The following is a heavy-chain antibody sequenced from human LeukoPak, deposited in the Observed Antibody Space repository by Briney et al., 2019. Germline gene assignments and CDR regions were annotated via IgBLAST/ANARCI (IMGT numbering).Heavy chain of an antibody. CDR1: GFTVSNTY. V-gene: IGHV3-53*01. CDR3: ATTHGGNSMFGY. Sequence: GGSLRLSCAASGFTVSNTYMSWVRQAPGKGLEWVSLIYSGGSTYYADSVKGRFTISRDNSKNTLYLQMNSLRAEDTAVYYCATTHGGNSMFGYWGQGTLVTVSS. J-gene: IGHJ4*02. CDR2: IYSGGST. D-gene: IGHD4-23*01.